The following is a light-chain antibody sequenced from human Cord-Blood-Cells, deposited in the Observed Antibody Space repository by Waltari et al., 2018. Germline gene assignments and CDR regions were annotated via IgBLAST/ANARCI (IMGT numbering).Light chain of an antibody. CDR3: CSYAGSSTFYV. CDR2: EGS. Sequence: QSALTQPASVSGSPGQSITISCTGTSSDVGSHNLVSWYQQHPGKAPKLMIYEGSKRPSGVSNRFSGSKSGNTASLTISGLQAEDEADYYCCSYAGSSTFYVFGTGTKVNVL. CDR1: SSDVGSHNL. J-gene: IGLJ1*01. V-gene: IGLV2-23*01.